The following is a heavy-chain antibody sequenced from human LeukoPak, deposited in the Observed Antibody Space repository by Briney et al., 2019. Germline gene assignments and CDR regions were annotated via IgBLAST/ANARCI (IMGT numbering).Heavy chain of an antibody. J-gene: IGHJ4*02. D-gene: IGHD2-8*02. CDR1: GFTFSSSA. CDR3: AKDGSWSCTD. V-gene: IGHV3-30*02. CDR2: IAHHGNNK. Sequence: GGSLRLSCGASGFTFSSSAMHGVRQGPGKGLEWVAYIAHHGNNKYYADSVKGRFTISRDNSKGSLYLQMNSLRADDTAVYYCAKDGSWSCTDWGQGTLVRVSS.